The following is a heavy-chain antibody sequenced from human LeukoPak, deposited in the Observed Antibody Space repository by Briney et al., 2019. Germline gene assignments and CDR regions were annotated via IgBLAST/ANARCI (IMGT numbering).Heavy chain of an antibody. D-gene: IGHD1-26*01. J-gene: IGHJ5*02. CDR2: INHSGST. CDR3: ARGVGSYWGGWFDP. Sequence: SETLSLTCAVYGGSFSGYYWSWIRQPPGKGLEWIGEINHSGSTNYNPSLKSRVTISVDTSKNQFSLKLSSVTAADTAVYYCARGVGSYWGGWFDPWGQGTLVTVSS. CDR1: GGSFSGYY. V-gene: IGHV4-34*01.